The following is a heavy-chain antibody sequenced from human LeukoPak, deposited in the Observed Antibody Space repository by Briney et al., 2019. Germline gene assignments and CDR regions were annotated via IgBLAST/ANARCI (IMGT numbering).Heavy chain of an antibody. CDR1: GFTFSSYA. D-gene: IGHD6-19*01. CDR3: AKVIEGGGWYTGPFDY. V-gene: IGHV3-23*01. Sequence: PGGSLTLTCAASGFTFSSYAMSWVCQAPGKGLEWVSAISGSGGSTYYADSVKGRFTISRDNSKNTLYLQMNSLRAEDTAVYYCAKVIEGGGWYTGPFDYWGEGTPGTVSS. J-gene: IGHJ4*02. CDR2: ISGSGGST.